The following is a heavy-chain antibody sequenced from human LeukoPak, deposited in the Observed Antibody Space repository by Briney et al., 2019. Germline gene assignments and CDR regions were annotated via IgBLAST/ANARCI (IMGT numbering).Heavy chain of an antibody. V-gene: IGHV4-4*07. J-gene: IGHJ4*02. CDR1: GASITNYY. Sequence: PSETLSLTCTVSGASITNYYWSWIRQSAGKGLEWIGRIYPSGSTHSNPSLKSRVTMSLDTSKNQFSLGLSSVTAADTAVYYCARVRPNWNDGTFDCWGQGTLVTVSS. CDR2: IYPSGST. CDR3: ARVRPNWNDGTFDC. D-gene: IGHD1-1*01.